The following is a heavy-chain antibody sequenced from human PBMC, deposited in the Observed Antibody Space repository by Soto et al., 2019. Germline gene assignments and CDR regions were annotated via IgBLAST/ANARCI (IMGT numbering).Heavy chain of an antibody. CDR2: ISAYNGNT. Sequence: QVLLVQSGAEVKKPGASVTVSCKTSGYTFTNYAISWVRQAPGQGLEWMGWISAYNGNTKYPQKLQGRVTMTTDTSTDTAYMELRRLRSDDTAVYYCSRASGLWFGRGDSWGQGTLVTVSS. CDR1: GYTFTNYA. D-gene: IGHD3-10*01. CDR3: SRASGLWFGRGDS. V-gene: IGHV1-18*01. J-gene: IGHJ4*02.